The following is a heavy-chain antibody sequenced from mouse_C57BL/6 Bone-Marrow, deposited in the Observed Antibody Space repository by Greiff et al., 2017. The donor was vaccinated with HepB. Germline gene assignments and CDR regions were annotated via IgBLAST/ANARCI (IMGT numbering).Heavy chain of an antibody. J-gene: IGHJ2*01. CDR2: ISSGSSTI. CDR3: ARPTFDY. Sequence: EVKLMESGGGLVKPGGSLKLSCAASGFTFSDYGMHWVRQSPEKGLEWVAYISSGSSTIYYADTVKGRFTISRDNAKHTLFLQMTSLRSEDTAMYYCARPTFDYWGQGTTLTVSS. V-gene: IGHV5-17*01. CDR1: GFTFSDYG.